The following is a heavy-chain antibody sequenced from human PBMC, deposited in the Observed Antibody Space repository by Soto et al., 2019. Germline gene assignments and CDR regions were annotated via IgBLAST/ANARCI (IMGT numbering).Heavy chain of an antibody. V-gene: IGHV4-31*03. CDR1: GGSISSGGYY. D-gene: IGHD4-17*01. CDR3: ARASNDYGDYGRVDY. Sequence: SETLSLTCTVSGGSISSGGYYWSWIRQHPGKGLEWIGYIYYSGSTYYNPSLKSRVTISVDTSKNQFSLKLSSVTAADTAVYYCARASNDYGDYGRVDYWGQGTLVTVSS. J-gene: IGHJ4*02. CDR2: IYYSGST.